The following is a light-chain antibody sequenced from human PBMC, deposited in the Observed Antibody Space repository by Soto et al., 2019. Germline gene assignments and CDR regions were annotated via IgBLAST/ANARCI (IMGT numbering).Light chain of an antibody. V-gene: IGLV2-23*02. Sequence: QSVLTQPASVSGSPGQSITISCTGTSSDVGTYNLVSWYQQHPGKAPKLVIYDVTKRPSGVSNRFSGSKSGNTASLTISGLQAEDEADYYCCSFAGSITVYVFGTGTKVTVL. J-gene: IGLJ1*01. CDR1: SSDVGTYNL. CDR3: CSFAGSITVYV. CDR2: DVT.